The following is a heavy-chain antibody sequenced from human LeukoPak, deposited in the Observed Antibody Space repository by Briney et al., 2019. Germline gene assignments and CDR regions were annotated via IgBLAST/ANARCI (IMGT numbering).Heavy chain of an antibody. CDR2: ISGSGGST. CDR3: AKSNEQVPAATDYGMDV. D-gene: IGHD2-2*01. V-gene: IGHV3-23*01. Sequence: GGSLRLSCAASGFTFSTYGMHWVRQAPGKGLEWVSAISGSGGSTYYADSVKGRLTISRDNSKNTLYLQMNSLRAEDTAVYYCAKSNEQVPAATDYGMDVWGQGTTVTVSS. CDR1: GFTFSTYG. J-gene: IGHJ6*02.